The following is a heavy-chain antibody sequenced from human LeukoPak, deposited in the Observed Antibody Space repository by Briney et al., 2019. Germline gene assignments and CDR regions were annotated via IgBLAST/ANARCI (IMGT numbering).Heavy chain of an antibody. J-gene: IGHJ6*02. V-gene: IGHV3-7*01. CDR1: GFTFSSYW. Sequence: GGSLRLSCAASGFTFSSYWMSWVRQAPGKGLEWVANIKQDGSEKYYVDSVKGRFTISRDNAKNSLYLQMNSLRAEDTAVYYCARASGVSGGSCYSCASDTPYYYYGMDVWGQGTTVTVSS. CDR3: ARASGVSGGSCYSCASDTPYYYYGMDV. D-gene: IGHD2-15*01. CDR2: IKQDGSEK.